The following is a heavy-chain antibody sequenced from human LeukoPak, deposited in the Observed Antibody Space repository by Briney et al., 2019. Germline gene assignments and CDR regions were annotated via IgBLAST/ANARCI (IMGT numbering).Heavy chain of an antibody. CDR1: GFTFSSYA. D-gene: IGHD6-13*01. CDR2: ISSSGGST. CDR3: AKDFDGSTWFGRNYMDV. J-gene: IGHJ6*03. Sequence: GGSLRLSCAASGFTFSSYAMCWVRQAPGKGLEWVSGISSSGGSTYYLDSVKGRFTISRDNSKNTLYLQMNSLRAEDTAVYYCAKDFDGSTWFGRNYMDVWGKGPRSPSP. V-gene: IGHV3-23*01.